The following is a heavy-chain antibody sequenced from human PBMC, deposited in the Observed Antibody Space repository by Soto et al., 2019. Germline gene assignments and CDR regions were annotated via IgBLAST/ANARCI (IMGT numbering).Heavy chain of an antibody. Sequence: GGSLRLSCAASGFTFSSYAMSWVRQAPGKGLEWVSAISGSGGSTYYADSVKGRFTISRDNSKNTLYLQMSSLRSEDTAVYYCARGGYGLTGYYFDYWGQGTLVTVSS. CDR3: ARGGYGLTGYYFDY. CDR2: ISGSGGST. CDR1: GFTFSSYA. D-gene: IGHD3-9*01. V-gene: IGHV3-23*01. J-gene: IGHJ4*02.